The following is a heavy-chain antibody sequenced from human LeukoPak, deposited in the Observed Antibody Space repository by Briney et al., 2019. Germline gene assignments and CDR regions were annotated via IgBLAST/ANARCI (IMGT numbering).Heavy chain of an antibody. Sequence: ASETLSLTCTVSGGSISSYYWSWIRQPAGKGLEWVGRIYTSGSTNYNPSLKNRVTMSVDTSKNQFSLKLSSVTAADTAVYYCARDASYDFWSGYFYYFDYWGQGTLVTVSS. J-gene: IGHJ4*02. CDR1: GGSISSYY. CDR3: ARDASYDFWSGYFYYFDY. D-gene: IGHD3-3*01. V-gene: IGHV4-4*07. CDR2: IYTSGST.